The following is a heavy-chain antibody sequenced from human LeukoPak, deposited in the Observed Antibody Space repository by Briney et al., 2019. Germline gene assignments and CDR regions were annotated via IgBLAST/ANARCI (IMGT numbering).Heavy chain of an antibody. CDR1: GGSFSGYY. V-gene: IGHV4-34*01. J-gene: IGHJ4*02. CDR3: ARHRAYSSSSPFDY. Sequence: SETLSLTCAVYGGSFSGYYWSWIRQPPGKGLEWIGEINHSGSTNYNPSLKSRVTISVDTSKNQFSLRLSSVTAADTAVYYCARHRAYSSSSPFDYWGQGTLVTVSS. CDR2: INHSGST. D-gene: IGHD6-6*01.